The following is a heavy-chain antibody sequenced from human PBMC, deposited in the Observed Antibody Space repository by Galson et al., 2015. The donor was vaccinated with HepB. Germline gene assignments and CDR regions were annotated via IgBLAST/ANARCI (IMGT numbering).Heavy chain of an antibody. D-gene: IGHD2-15*01. CDR3: AKGTGRSGGAVDY. CDR2: ISGSDGGT. J-gene: IGHJ4*02. CDR1: GFTLGSFA. V-gene: IGHV3-23*01. Sequence: LRLSCAASGFTLGSFAMSWVRQAPGKGLEWVSGISGSDGGTYHAISVKGRFTISRDKSKNTLYLQMNSLRAEDTALYYCAKGTGRSGGAVDYWGQGTLVTVSS.